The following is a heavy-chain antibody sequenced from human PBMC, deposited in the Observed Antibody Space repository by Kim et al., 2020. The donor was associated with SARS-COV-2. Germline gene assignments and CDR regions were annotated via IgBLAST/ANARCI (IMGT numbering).Heavy chain of an antibody. CDR1: GGSISGYY. J-gene: IGHJ4*02. CDR2: IYYSGST. D-gene: IGHD6-13*01. CDR3: ARHLATVGNGSFDY. V-gene: IGHV4-59*08. Sequence: SETLSLTCTVYGGSISGYYWSWIRQPPGKGLEWIGEIYYSGSTNYNPSLKSRVTISVDTSKNQFSLKLSSVTAADTAAYYCARHLATVGNGSFDYWGQGTLVTVSS.